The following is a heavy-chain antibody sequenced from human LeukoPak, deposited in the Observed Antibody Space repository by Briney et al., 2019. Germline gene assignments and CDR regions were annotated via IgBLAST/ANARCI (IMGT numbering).Heavy chain of an antibody. Sequence: ASVKVSCKASGYTFTSYGISWVRQAPGQGLEWMGWISAYNGNTNYAQKLQGRVTITADESTSTAYMELSSLRSEDTAVYYCARSPSENGYYMDVWGKGTTVTVSS. CDR3: ARSPSENGYYMDV. CDR2: ISAYNGNT. J-gene: IGHJ6*03. CDR1: GYTFTSYG. V-gene: IGHV1-18*01. D-gene: IGHD1-26*01.